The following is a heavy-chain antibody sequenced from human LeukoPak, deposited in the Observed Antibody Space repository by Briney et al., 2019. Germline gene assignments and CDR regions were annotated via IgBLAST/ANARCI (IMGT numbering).Heavy chain of an antibody. CDR3: ARVIAVAGTGDYYYYMDV. CDR1: GYTFTSYD. CDR2: MNPNSGNT. J-gene: IGHJ6*03. Sequence: ASVKVSCKASGYTFTSYDINWVRQATGQGLEWMGWMNPNSGNTGYAQKFQGRVTMTRNTSISTAYMELRSLRSDDTAVYYCARVIAVAGTGDYYYYMDVWGKGTTVTVSS. D-gene: IGHD6-19*01. V-gene: IGHV1-8*01.